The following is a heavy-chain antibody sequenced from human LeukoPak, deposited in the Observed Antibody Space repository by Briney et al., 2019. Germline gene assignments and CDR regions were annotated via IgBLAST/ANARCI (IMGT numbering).Heavy chain of an antibody. J-gene: IGHJ5*02. V-gene: IGHV4-39*01. D-gene: IGHD3/OR15-3a*01. CDR1: GGSISSSSYY. CDR2: IYYSGST. CDR3: ARHGFYLDGWFDP. Sequence: SETLSLTCTVSGGSISSSSYYWGWIRQPPGKGLEWIGSIYYSGSTYYNPSLKSRVTISVDTSKNQFSLKLSSVTAADTAVYYCARHGFYLDGWFDPWGQGTLVTVSS.